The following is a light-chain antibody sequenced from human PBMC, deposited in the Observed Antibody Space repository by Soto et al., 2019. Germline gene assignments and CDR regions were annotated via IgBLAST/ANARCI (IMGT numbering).Light chain of an antibody. Sequence: EVVLTQSPATLSLSPGDRATLSCRASQSVSIDFAWYQQKPGQAPRLLIYDASNRATGIPARFSGSGSGTDFTLLISSLEPEDFAVYYCQHRHNFGPGTKVDIK. CDR2: DAS. CDR3: QHRHN. J-gene: IGKJ3*01. CDR1: QSVSID. V-gene: IGKV3-11*01.